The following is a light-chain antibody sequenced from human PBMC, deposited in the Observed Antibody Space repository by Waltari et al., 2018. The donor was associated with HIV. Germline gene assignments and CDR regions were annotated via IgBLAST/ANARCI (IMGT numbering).Light chain of an antibody. V-gene: IGLV2-14*03. CDR2: DVS. J-gene: IGLJ1*01. CDR3: SSYTSSSTLGV. CDR1: SSDIGGYNY. Sequence: QSALTQPASVSGSPGQSITISCTGTSSDIGGYNYVSWYQQHPGKAPTLMISDVSHRPSVVSNLFSGSKSGNTPSLTISGLQAEDEADYYCSSYTSSSTLGVFGSGTKVTVL.